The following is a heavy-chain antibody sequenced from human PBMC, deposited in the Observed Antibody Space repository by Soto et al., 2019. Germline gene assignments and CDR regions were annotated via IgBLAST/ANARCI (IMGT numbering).Heavy chain of an antibody. CDR2: VSWNSANI. V-gene: IGHV3-9*01. D-gene: IGHD2-21*01. J-gene: IGHJ5*02. CDR1: GCTFDDYG. Sequence: EVQLVESGGGLVQPGRSLRLSCAASGCTFDDYGMHWVRQAPGKGLEWVSGVSWNSANIAYADPVKGRFTISRDNAKNSLYLQMNSLRAEDTALYYCAKTCDLGKCGLPCPGTFPFEPWGQGTLVTVSS. CDR3: AKTCDLGKCGLPCPGTFPFEP.